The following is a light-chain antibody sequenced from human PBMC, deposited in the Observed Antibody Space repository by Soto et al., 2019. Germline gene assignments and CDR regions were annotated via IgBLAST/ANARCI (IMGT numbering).Light chain of an antibody. J-gene: IGKJ3*01. CDR1: QSVTARY. CDR2: GAS. Sequence: SVLTQSPCTLSLSPGRSASLSCRPSQSVTARYLAWYQQKYGQTPRIXIYGASVRAPGIPDRFSGSGSGTDFNLTISRLEPGDFAVYYCQQYGSSPFTFGPGTKVDIK. CDR3: QQYGSSPFT. V-gene: IGKV3-20*01.